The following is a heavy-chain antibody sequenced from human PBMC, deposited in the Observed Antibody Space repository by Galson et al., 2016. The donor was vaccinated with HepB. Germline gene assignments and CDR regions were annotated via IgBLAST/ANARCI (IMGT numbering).Heavy chain of an antibody. V-gene: IGHV4-4*02. CDR1: GGSIITNNW. J-gene: IGHJ4*02. D-gene: IGHD3-10*01. Sequence: SETLSLTCTVSGGSIITNNWWSWVRQTPGKGLEWLGEVPHSGTANYIPSLRSRVSMSVDKANNQFFLNLNSVCATDTAVYYCARDRAGRGVITNFFDYWGQGVLVTVSS. CDR2: VPHSGTA. CDR3: ARDRAGRGVITNFFDY.